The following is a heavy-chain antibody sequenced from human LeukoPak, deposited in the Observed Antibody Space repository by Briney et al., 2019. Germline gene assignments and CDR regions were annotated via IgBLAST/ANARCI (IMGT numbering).Heavy chain of an antibody. CDR3: ARGNDFWSGLFQH. Sequence: ASVKVSCKASGYTFTGYYIHWVRQAPGQGLEWMGWINPNSGGTVYAQKCQGRVTMTRDTSITTAYMELSSLRSDDTAVYFCARGNDFWSGLFQHWGQGTLVTVSS. CDR1: GYTFTGYY. V-gene: IGHV1-2*02. D-gene: IGHD3-3*01. J-gene: IGHJ1*01. CDR2: INPNSGGT.